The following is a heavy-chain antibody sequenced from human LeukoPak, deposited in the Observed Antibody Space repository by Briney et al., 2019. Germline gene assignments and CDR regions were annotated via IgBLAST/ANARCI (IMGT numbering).Heavy chain of an antibody. V-gene: IGHV3-48*01. CDR2: ISSSSSTI. Sequence: GGSLRLSCAASGFTFSSYSMNWVRQAPGKGLEWVSYISSSSSTIYYADSVKGRFTISRDNAKNSLYLQMNSLRAEDTAVYYCARELRATVDWFDPWGQGTLVPVSS. D-gene: IGHD1-26*01. CDR1: GFTFSSYS. J-gene: IGHJ5*02. CDR3: ARELRATVDWFDP.